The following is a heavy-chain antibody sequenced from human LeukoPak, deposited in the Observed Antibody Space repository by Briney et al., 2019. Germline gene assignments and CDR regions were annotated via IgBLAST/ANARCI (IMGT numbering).Heavy chain of an antibody. CDR1: GFTFNTYV. D-gene: IGHD3-10*02. V-gene: IGHV3-21*01. Sequence: PGGSLRLSCAASGFTFNTYVMNWVRQAPGKGLEWLSYIGPGPSHTYYADSVRGRFVISRDDAKSSLYLQMSSLRAEDTAVYYCARDYVTMAPDYGGLGTLVTVSS. CDR3: ARDYVTMAPDY. J-gene: IGHJ4*02. CDR2: IGPGPSHT.